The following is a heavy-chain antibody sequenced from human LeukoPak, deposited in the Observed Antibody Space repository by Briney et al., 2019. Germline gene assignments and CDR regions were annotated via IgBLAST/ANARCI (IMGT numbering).Heavy chain of an antibody. CDR2: IIPILGIA. CDR3: ARARQYYYDSSGYYVYYYYGMDV. Sequence: GASVKVSCKASGGTFSSYAISWVRQAPGQGLEWMGRIIPILGIANYAQKFQGRVTITADKSTSTAYMELSSLRSEDTAVYYCARARQYYYDSSGYYVYYYYGMDVWGQGTTVTVSS. V-gene: IGHV1-69*04. J-gene: IGHJ6*02. D-gene: IGHD3-22*01. CDR1: GGTFSSYA.